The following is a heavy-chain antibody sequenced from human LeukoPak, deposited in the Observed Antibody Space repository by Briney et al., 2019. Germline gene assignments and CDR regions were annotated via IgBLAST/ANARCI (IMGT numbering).Heavy chain of an antibody. CDR3: ARGPYSSGWGPIYYYYGMDV. CDR2: ISYDGSNK. Sequence: GRSLKLSCAASGFTFSSYAMHWVRQAPGKGLEWVAVISYDGSNKYYAASEKGRFTISRDNSKNTLYLQMNSLRAEDTAVYYCARGPYSSGWGPIYYYYGMDVWGQGTTVTVSS. D-gene: IGHD6-19*01. V-gene: IGHV3-30*04. J-gene: IGHJ6*02. CDR1: GFTFSSYA.